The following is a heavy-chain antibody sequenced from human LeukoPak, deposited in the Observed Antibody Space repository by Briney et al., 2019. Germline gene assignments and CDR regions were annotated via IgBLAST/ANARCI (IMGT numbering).Heavy chain of an antibody. CDR2: IYYSGST. D-gene: IGHD2-2*02. CDR3: ASVPYCSSTSCYRGFLFY. V-gene: IGHV4-39*01. J-gene: IGHJ4*02. CDR1: GGSISSSSYY. Sequence: SETLSLTCTVSGGSISSSSYYWGWIRQPPGKGLEWIGSIYYSGSTYYNPSLKSRLTISVDTSKNQFSLKLSSVTAADTAVYYCASVPYCSSTSCYRGFLFYWGQGTLVTVSS.